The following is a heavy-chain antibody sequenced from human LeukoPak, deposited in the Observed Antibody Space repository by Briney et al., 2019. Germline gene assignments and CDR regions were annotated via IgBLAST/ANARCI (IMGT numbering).Heavy chain of an antibody. V-gene: IGHV3-21*01. Sequence: GGSLILSCAASGFTFNSCSMNWVRQAPGKGLEWISSISSSSYIYYADSVKGRFTISRDNAKNSLYLQMNSLRAKDTAVYYCARSGHYDFWSGYSLHYFDYWGQGTLVTVSS. CDR1: GFTFNSCS. D-gene: IGHD3-3*01. CDR3: ARSGHYDFWSGYSLHYFDY. J-gene: IGHJ4*02. CDR2: ISSSSYI.